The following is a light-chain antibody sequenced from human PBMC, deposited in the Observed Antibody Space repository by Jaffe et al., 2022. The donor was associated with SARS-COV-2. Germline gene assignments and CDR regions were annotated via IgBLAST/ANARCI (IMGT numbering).Light chain of an antibody. CDR3: QQLNSYPLT. Sequence: DIQLTQSPSFLSASVGDGVSISCRTSQGIRSYLAWFQQKPGKAPKLLIYGTSTLQSGVPSRFSGSGSGTEFTLTISSLQPEDFATYYCQQLNSYPLTFGGGTKVEIK. CDR1: QGIRSY. CDR2: GTS. J-gene: IGKJ4*01. V-gene: IGKV1-9*01.